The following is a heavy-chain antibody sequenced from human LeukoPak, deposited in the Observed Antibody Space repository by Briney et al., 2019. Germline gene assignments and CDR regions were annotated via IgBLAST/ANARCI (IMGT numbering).Heavy chain of an antibody. CDR3: VRELLSSSPKPFAY. V-gene: IGHV3-72*01. CDR1: GFTLSDHY. D-gene: IGHD6-6*01. Sequence: PGGSLRLSCAASGFTLSDHYMDWVRQAPGKGLEWVGRAKNKVDSYNTEYAASVKGRFTISRDDSKNSLHLQMNSLKTEDTAVYYRVRELLSSSPKPFAYWGQGTLVTVSS. J-gene: IGHJ4*02. CDR2: AKNKVDSYNT.